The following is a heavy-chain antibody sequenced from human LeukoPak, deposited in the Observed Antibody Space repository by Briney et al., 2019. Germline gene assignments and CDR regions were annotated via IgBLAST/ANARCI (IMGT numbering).Heavy chain of an antibody. D-gene: IGHD3-16*01. CDR2: IYSGGST. CDR3: ARVKRYAYGMDV. J-gene: IGHJ6*02. CDR1: GFTVSSNY. V-gene: IGHV3-53*01. Sequence: GGSLRLSCAASGFTVSSNYMSWVRQAPGKGLEWVSVIYSGGSTYYADSVKGRFTFSRDNSKNTLYLQMNSLRAEDTAVYYCARVKRYAYGMDVWGQGTTVTVSS.